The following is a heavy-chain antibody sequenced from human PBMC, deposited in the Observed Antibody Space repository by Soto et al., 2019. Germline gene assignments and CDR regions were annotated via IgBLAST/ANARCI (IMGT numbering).Heavy chain of an antibody. CDR2: IFSSGST. CDR3: AREGSYSAYNFAHGIQLWSFDF. D-gene: IGHD5-12*01. CDR1: GGSINTFY. V-gene: IGHV4-4*07. Sequence: SETLSLTCTVSGGSINTFYWSWVRQPAGKGLEWIGRIFSSGSTSFNPSLESRVAMSVDTSKNHFSLNLSSVTAADMAVYYCAREGSYSAYNFAHGIQLWSFDFWGQGALVTSPQ. J-gene: IGHJ4*02.